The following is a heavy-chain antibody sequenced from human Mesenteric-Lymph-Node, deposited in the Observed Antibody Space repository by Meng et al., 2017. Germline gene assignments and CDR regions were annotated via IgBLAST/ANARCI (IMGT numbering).Heavy chain of an antibody. CDR3: ARDRGYDTKGWGAFDI. V-gene: IGHV1-18*01. CDR1: GYTFTSYG. J-gene: IGHJ3*02. Sequence: ASVKVSCKASGYTFTSYGISWVRQAPGQGLAWMGWISGYNGNINYAQNLQGRLTMATDTSTSTAYMDLRSLRSDDTAVYFCARDRGYDTKGWGAFDIWGQGTLVTVSS. CDR2: ISGYNGNI. D-gene: IGHD3-9*01.